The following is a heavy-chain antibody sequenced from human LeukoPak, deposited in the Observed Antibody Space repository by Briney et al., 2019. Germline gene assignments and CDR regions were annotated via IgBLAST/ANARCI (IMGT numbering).Heavy chain of an antibody. D-gene: IGHD3-22*01. CDR2: INLSSSSR. J-gene: IGHJ4*02. Sequence: GGSLRLSCAASGFTFDDYGMSWVRQAPGKGLEWVSGINLSSSSRGYADSVKGRFTISRDSAKKFLYLQMNTLRVEDTAWYYCARVDRSADYSLDYWGQGSLVTVSS. V-gene: IGHV3-20*04. CDR1: GFTFDDYG. CDR3: ARVDRSADYSLDY.